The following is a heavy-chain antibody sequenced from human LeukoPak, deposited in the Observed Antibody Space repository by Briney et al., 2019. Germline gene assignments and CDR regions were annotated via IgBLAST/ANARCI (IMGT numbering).Heavy chain of an antibody. J-gene: IGHJ4*02. Sequence: GGSLRLSCAASGSTFSSYAMSWVRQAPGKGLEWVSAISGSGGSTYYADSVKGRFTISRDNSKNTLYLQMNSLRAEDTAVYYCAKSYDFSSGYYSFDYWGQGTLVTVSS. CDR2: ISGSGGST. CDR3: AKSYDFSSGYYSFDY. D-gene: IGHD3-3*01. CDR1: GSTFSSYA. V-gene: IGHV3-23*01.